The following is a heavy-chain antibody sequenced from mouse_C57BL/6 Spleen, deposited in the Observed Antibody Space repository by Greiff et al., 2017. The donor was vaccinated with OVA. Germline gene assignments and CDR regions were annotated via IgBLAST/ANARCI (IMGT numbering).Heavy chain of an antibody. Sequence: EVKLVDSEGGLVQPGSSMKLSCTASGFTLSDYYMAWVRQVPEKGLEWVANINYDGSSTYYLDSLKSRFIISRDNAKNILYLQMSSLKSEDTATYYCARDHQLYAMDYWGQGTSVTVSS. CDR3: ARDHQLYAMDY. V-gene: IGHV5-16*01. D-gene: IGHD3-1*01. J-gene: IGHJ4*01. CDR2: INYDGSST. CDR1: GFTLSDYY.